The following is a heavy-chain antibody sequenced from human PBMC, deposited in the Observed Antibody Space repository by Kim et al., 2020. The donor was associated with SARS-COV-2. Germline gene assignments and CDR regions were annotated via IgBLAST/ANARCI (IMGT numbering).Heavy chain of an antibody. CDR2: ISAYNGNT. CDR1: GYTFTSYG. V-gene: IGHV1-18*01. D-gene: IGHD4-17*01. CDR3: ARERKLRWWEDFDY. Sequence: ASVKVSCKASGYTFTSYGISWVRQAPGQGLEWMGWISAYNGNTNYAQKLQGRVTMTTDTSTSTAYMELRSLRSDDTAVYYCARERKLRWWEDFDYWGQGTLVTVSS. J-gene: IGHJ4*02.